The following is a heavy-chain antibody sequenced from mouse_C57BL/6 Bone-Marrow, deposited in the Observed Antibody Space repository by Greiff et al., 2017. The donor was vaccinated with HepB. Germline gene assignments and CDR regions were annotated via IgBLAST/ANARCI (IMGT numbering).Heavy chain of an antibody. J-gene: IGHJ3*01. CDR1: GFTFSSYG. CDR2: ISGGGSYT. CDR3: ARQEEAWFAY. V-gene: IGHV5-6*01. Sequence: EVKLMESGGDLVKPGGSLKLSCAASGFTFSSYGMSWVRQTPDKRLEWVATISGGGSYTYYPDSVKGRFTISRDNAKNTLYLQMSSLKSEDTAMYYCARQEEAWFAYWGQGTLVTVSA.